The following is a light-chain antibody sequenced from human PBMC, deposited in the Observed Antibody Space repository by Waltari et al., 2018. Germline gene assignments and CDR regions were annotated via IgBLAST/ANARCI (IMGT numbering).Light chain of an antibody. V-gene: IGKV1-39*01. CDR3: QQSYTAPTYT. CDR1: QTISAY. J-gene: IGKJ2*01. Sequence: DIQMTQSPSSLSASIGGRVTITCRASQTISAYLNWYQHKPGQAPKLLIYVASSLQSGVPLRFSGGGSGTEFTLTINTLQPEDFAVYYCQQSYTAPTYTFGQGTKLEI. CDR2: VAS.